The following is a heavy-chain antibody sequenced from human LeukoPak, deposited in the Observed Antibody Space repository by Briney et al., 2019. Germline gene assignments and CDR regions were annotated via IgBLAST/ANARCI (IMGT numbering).Heavy chain of an antibody. CDR3: ARDSSKGPWELPHDY. Sequence: ASVKVSCKASRYTFTDYYIHWVRQAPGQGLEWMGWINPDNGGTNYAQKFQGSVTMTRDTSISTAYMELRRLRSDDTAVFYCARDSSKGPWELPHDYWGQGTLVTVSS. D-gene: IGHD1-26*01. J-gene: IGHJ4*02. V-gene: IGHV1-2*02. CDR2: INPDNGGT. CDR1: RYTFTDYY.